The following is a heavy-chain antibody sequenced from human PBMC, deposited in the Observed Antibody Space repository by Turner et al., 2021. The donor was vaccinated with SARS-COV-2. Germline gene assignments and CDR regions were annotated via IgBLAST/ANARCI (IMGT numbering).Heavy chain of an antibody. J-gene: IGHJ5*02. Sequence: QVQLVWSEGGVVQPGRSLSLSCAASGFTFSSYAMHWVRQAPGKGLEWVAVISYDGSNKYYADSVKGRFTISRDNSKNTLYLQMNSLRAEDTAVYYCARVRSGNYHPRMGFDPWGQGTLVTVSS. D-gene: IGHD1-26*01. CDR3: ARVRSGNYHPRMGFDP. V-gene: IGHV3-30-3*01. CDR1: GFTFSSYA. CDR2: ISYDGSNK.